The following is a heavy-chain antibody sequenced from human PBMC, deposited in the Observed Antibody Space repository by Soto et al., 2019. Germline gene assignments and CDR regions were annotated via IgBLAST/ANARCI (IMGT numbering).Heavy chain of an antibody. CDR1: GDSVSSNSAV. V-gene: IGHV6-1*01. D-gene: IGHD6-6*01. J-gene: IGHJ5*02. CDR3: ARLVGNSWLDH. Sequence: QVQLQQSGPGLVKPSQTLSLTCAISGDSVSSNSAVWNWIRQSPSRGLEGLGRKYYRSIWKTEYPVSVKSRMTLNPNASKSLFSLQLNSVTPEDTAMYFCARLVGNSWLDHWGQGTLVTVSS. CDR2: KYYRSIWKT.